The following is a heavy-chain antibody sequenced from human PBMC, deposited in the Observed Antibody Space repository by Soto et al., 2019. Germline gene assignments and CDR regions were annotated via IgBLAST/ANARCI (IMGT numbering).Heavy chain of an antibody. J-gene: IGHJ4*02. V-gene: IGHV3-21*01. CDR3: ARGGYAPIPRLPDY. CDR2: ISSSSSYI. Sequence: EVQLVESGGGLVKPGGSLRLSCAASGFTFSSYSMNWVRQAPGKGLEWVSSISSSSSYIYYADSVKGRFTISRDNAKNSLYLQVNSLRAEDTAVYYCARGGYAPIPRLPDYWGQGTLVTVSS. D-gene: IGHD5-12*01. CDR1: GFTFSSYS.